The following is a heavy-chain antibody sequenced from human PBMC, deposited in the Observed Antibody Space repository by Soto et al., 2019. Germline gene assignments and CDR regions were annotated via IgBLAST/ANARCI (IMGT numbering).Heavy chain of an antibody. CDR1: GFSLSNARMG. V-gene: IGHV2-26*01. D-gene: IGHD2-2*01. CDR3: ARILGRYCSSTSCYAADAFDI. J-gene: IGHJ3*02. CDR2: IFSNDEK. Sequence: SGPTLVNPTETLTLTCTVSGFSLSNARMGVSWILQPPGKALEWLAHIFSNDEKSYSTSLKSRLTISKDTSKSQVVLTMTNMDPVDTATYYCARILGRYCSSTSCYAADAFDIWGQGTMVTVSS.